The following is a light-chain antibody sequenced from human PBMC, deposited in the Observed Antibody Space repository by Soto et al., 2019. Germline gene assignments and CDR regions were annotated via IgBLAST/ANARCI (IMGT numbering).Light chain of an antibody. J-gene: IGKJ4*01. V-gene: IGKV4-1*01. CDR2: WAS. CDR3: QQYYSTLT. CDR1: QSVLYSSNNKNY. Sequence: DIVMTQSPDSLAVSLGERATINCKSSQSVLYSSNNKNYLAWYQQKSGQPPKLLVYWASTRESGVPDRFSGGGSGTDFTLTISSLQAEDVAVYYCQQYYSTLTFGGGTKVEIK.